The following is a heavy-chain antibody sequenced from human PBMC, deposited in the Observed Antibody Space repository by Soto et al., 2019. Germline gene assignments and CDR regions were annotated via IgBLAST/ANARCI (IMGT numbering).Heavy chain of an antibody. CDR1: GGSINSYY. Sequence: QVQLQESGPGLVKPSETLSLTCTVSGGSINSYYWSWIRQPPGKGWEWIGSLSYSGNFYYNPSLKSRISISVDTSNNQFSLTLTSVAAADTAVYYCARQSCSGGACYSGPQDWYFSLWGRGTLVTVSS. J-gene: IGHJ2*01. CDR3: ARQSCSGGACYSGPQDWYFSL. V-gene: IGHV4-59*01. CDR2: LSYSGNF. D-gene: IGHD2-15*01.